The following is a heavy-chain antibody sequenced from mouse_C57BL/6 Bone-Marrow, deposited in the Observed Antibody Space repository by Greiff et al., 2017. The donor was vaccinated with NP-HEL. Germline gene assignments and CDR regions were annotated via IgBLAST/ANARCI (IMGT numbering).Heavy chain of an antibody. CDR2: INPNNGGT. J-gene: IGHJ1*03. D-gene: IGHD1-1*01. Sequence: VQLQQSGPELVKPGASVKISCKASGYTFTDYYMNWVKQSHGKSLEWIGDINPNNGGTSYNQKFKGKATLTVDKSSSTAYMELRSLTSEDSAVYYCASYYGSSYVYFDVWGTGTTVTVSS. V-gene: IGHV1-26*01. CDR3: ASYYGSSYVYFDV. CDR1: GYTFTDYY.